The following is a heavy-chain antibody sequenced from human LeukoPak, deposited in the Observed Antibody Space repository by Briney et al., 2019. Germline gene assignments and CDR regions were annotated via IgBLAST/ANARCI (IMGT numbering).Heavy chain of an antibody. D-gene: IGHD6-13*01. J-gene: IGHJ5*01. CDR1: GFTFSSYA. CDR2: ISGSGGST. CDR3: AKDRLKGIAAAGTGWFDS. V-gene: IGHV3-23*01. Sequence: GGSLRLSCAASGFTFSSYAMSWVRQAPGKGLEWVSAISGSGGSTYYADSVKGRFTISRDNSKNTLYLQMNSLRAEDTAVYYCAKDRLKGIAAAGTGWFDSWGQGALVTVSS.